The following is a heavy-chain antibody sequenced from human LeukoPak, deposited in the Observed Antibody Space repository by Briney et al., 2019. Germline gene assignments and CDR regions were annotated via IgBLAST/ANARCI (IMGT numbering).Heavy chain of an antibody. Sequence: PSGTLCLSCTVTGTSIRSGSFYWNWGSPAPGKGPEWVVRMYVWGGTTYNPSLNNRVTISLETPETQFTLRLRSVTAADTAVYYCAREGIAVADTYYYYDMDVWGKGTWVTASS. CDR1: GTSIRSGSFY. CDR3: AREGIAVADTYYYYDMDV. V-gene: IGHV4-61*02. J-gene: IGHJ6*03. CDR2: MYVWGGT. D-gene: IGHD6-19*01.